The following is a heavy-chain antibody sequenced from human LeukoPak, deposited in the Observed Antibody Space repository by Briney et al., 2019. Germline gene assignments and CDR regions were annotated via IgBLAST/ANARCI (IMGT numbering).Heavy chain of an antibody. CDR1: GFAFSDYY. CDR3: ARQVVYAKVFDY. CDR2: ISGGGRTI. D-gene: IGHD2-8*02. Sequence: GGSLRLSCAASGFAFSDYYMSWIRQAPGKGLEWISYISGGGRTIYYADSVKGRFTMSRDNAKNSLYLEMNRLSAEDTAVYYCARQVVYAKVFDYWGQGTLVTVSS. J-gene: IGHJ4*02. V-gene: IGHV3-11*01.